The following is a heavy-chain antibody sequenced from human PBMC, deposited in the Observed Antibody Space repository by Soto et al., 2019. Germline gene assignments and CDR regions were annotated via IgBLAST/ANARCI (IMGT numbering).Heavy chain of an antibody. J-gene: IGHJ6*03. D-gene: IGHD2-2*01. CDR2: ISYDGSNK. V-gene: IGHV3-30*18. CDR1: GFTFSSYG. CDR3: AKDGGDIVVVPAARMAYYYYMDV. Sequence: PGGSLRLSCAASGFTFSSYGMHWVRQAPGKGLEWVAVISYDGSNKYYADSVKGRFTISRDNSKNTLYLQMNSLRAEDTAVYYCAKDGGDIVVVPAARMAYYYYMDVWGKGTTVNVSS.